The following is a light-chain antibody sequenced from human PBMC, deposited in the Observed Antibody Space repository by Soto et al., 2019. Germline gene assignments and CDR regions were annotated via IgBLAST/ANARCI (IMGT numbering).Light chain of an antibody. J-gene: IGLJ2*01. V-gene: IGLV1-51*01. Sequence: QSVLTQPPSVSAAPGQRVTISCSGSTSNIGNNYVSWYQHLPGTDPKLLIYDNDKRPSGITDRFSGSKSGTSATLGITGLQSGDEADYYCGTWDDSRNAIFGGGTKLTVL. CDR2: DND. CDR1: TSNIGNNY. CDR3: GTWDDSRNAI.